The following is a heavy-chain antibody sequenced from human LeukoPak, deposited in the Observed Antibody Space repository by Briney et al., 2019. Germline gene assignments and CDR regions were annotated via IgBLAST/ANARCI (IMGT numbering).Heavy chain of an antibody. J-gene: IGHJ4*02. CDR2: IIPILGIA. CDR3: ARDRTEDSGYDFLFDY. D-gene: IGHD5-12*01. Sequence: GASVKVSCKASGGTFSSYAISWVRQAPGQGLEWMGRIIPILGIANYAQKFQGRVTITADKSTSTAYMELSSLRSEDTAVYYCARDRTEDSGYDFLFDYWGQGTLVTVSS. V-gene: IGHV1-69*04. CDR1: GGTFSSYA.